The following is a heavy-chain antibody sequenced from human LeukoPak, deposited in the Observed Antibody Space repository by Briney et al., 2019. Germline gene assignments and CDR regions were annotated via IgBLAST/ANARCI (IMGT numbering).Heavy chain of an antibody. Sequence: GGSLRLSCAASGFTFNNYAMSWVRQAPGKGLEWVSSISDSGGSTYYADSVKGRFTISRDNSQNTLYLQMNSLRAEDTAVYYCARKASEFDCWGQGTLVTVSS. J-gene: IGHJ4*02. CDR1: GFTFNNYA. CDR3: ARKASEFDC. V-gene: IGHV3-23*01. CDR2: ISDSGGST.